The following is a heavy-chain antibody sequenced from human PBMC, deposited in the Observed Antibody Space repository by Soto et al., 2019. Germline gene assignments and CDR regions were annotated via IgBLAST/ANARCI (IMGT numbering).Heavy chain of an antibody. D-gene: IGHD5-12*01. CDR1: GGTFSSYA. CDR3: ARGYDDRYYYYGMDV. J-gene: IGHJ6*02. V-gene: IGHV1-69*06. CDR2: IIPIFGTA. Sequence: SVKVSCKXSGGTFSSYAISWVRPAPGQGLEWMGGIIPIFGTANYAQKFQGRVTITADKSTSTAYMELSSLRSEDTAVYYCARGYDDRYYYYGMDVWGQGTTVTVSS.